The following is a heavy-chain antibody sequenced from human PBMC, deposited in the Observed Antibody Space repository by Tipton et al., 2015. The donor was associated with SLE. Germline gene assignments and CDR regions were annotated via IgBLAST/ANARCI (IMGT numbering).Heavy chain of an antibody. J-gene: IGHJ4*02. D-gene: IGHD5-24*01. CDR1: GFSFSRNG. Sequence: SGFSFSRNGMHWVRQAPGKGLEWVSFIQYDGSNRQHADSVEGRIIISRDNSKNTLYLQMNRLRPEDTAVYYCARSEMATITYWGQGTLVTVSS. CDR3: ARSEMATITY. CDR2: IQYDGSNR. V-gene: IGHV3-30*19.